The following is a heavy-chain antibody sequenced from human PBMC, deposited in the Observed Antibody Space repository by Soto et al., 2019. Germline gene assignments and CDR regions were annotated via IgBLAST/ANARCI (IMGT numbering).Heavy chain of an antibody. Sequence: ASVKVSCKASGYTFSNDDINWVRQASGQGLEWMGWMTPNSGDTDHALKLQGILTLTRDTSIGTAYMARISLRSDDTAASDCARGGTYGCFYYFDYWGQGXLVIVCS. D-gene: IGHD3-10*01. J-gene: IGHJ4*02. CDR3: ARGGTYGCFYYFDY. CDR1: GYTFSNDD. V-gene: IGHV1-8*01. CDR2: MTPNSGDT.